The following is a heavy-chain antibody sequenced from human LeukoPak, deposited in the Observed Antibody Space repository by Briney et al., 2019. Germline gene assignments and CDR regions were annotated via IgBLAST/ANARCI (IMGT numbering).Heavy chain of an antibody. J-gene: IGHJ5*02. CDR1: GYTVSSNY. CDR2: FFRGGDT. Sequence: GGSLRLSCAASGYTVSSNYMSWARQAQGRGLEWVSVFFRGGDTYYGNSVKGRFTISRDDSKNTVYLQMNSLRAEDTAVYYCVRQSFTYNSGWYWVDHWGQGILVTVSS. V-gene: IGHV3-53*01. D-gene: IGHD6-19*01. CDR3: VRQSFTYNSGWYWVDH.